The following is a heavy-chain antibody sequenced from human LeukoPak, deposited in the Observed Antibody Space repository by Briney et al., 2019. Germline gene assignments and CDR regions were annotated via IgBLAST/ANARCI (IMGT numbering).Heavy chain of an antibody. D-gene: IGHD3-3*01. J-gene: IGHJ4*02. CDR1: GGSISNYY. CDR3: AREGGFYRPLDY. V-gene: IGHV4-59*12. Sequence: KPSETLSLTCTVSGGSISNYYWSWIRQPPGKGLEWIGEVHLDGRTNYNPSLKSRLIMSVDLPENHISLKLTSVTAADTAVYYCAREGGFYRPLDYSGQGTLVTVSS. CDR2: VHLDGRT.